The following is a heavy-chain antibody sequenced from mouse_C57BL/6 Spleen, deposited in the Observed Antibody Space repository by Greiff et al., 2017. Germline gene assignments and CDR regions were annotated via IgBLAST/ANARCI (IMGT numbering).Heavy chain of an antibody. Sequence: EVQLQQSGPELVKPGASVKISCKASGYTFTDYYMNWVKQSHGKSLEWIGDINPNNGGTSYNQKFKGKATLTVDKSSSTAYMELRSLTSEDSAVYYCARYYDGFAYWGQGTLVTVSA. J-gene: IGHJ3*01. CDR3: ARYYDGFAY. D-gene: IGHD2-4*01. CDR1: GYTFTDYY. V-gene: IGHV1-26*01. CDR2: INPNNGGT.